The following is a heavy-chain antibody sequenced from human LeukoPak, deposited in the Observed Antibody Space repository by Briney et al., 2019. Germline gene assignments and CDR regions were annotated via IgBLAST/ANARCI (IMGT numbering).Heavy chain of an antibody. V-gene: IGHV1-8*01. CDR3: ARGPGCTSNSCPYYFDY. J-gene: IGHJ4*02. D-gene: IGHD2-2*01. CDR2: MNPNSGNT. CDR1: GYTFTNYD. Sequence: ASVKVSCKASGYTFTNYDINWVRQASGQGLDWMGWMNPNSGNTGYAQNFQGRVTMTRNASISTAYMELSSLTSEDTAVYYCARGPGCTSNSCPYYFDYWGQGTLVTVSS.